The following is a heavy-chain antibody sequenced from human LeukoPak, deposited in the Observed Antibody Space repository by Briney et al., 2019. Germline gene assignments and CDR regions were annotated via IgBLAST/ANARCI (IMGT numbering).Heavy chain of an antibody. D-gene: IGHD2-15*01. V-gene: IGHV3-30*04. Sequence: GRSLRLSCAPSVFTLSSYAMHWVRQAPGKGREWVAVISYDGSNKYYADSVKGRFTISRDNSKNTLYLQMNSLRAEDTAVYYCARSDGGSYDYWGQGTLVTVSS. CDR2: ISYDGSNK. J-gene: IGHJ4*02. CDR1: VFTLSSYA. CDR3: ARSDGGSYDY.